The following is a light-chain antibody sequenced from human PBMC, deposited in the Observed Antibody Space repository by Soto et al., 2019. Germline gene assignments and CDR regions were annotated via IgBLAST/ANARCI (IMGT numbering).Light chain of an antibody. Sequence: EVVLTQSPATLSVSPGERATRSRRASHSAASAVAGYQQKPGQAPRLLIYDASTMATGIPARFSGSGSATEFTLTISSLQSEDFAVYACQQYRDWPLTFGGGTKVDLK. CDR3: QQYRDWPLT. V-gene: IGKV3-15*01. J-gene: IGKJ4*01. CDR1: HSAASA. CDR2: DAS.